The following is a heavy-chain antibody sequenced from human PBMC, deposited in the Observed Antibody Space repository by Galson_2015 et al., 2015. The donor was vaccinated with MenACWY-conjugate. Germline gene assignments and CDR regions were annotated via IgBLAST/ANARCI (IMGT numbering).Heavy chain of an antibody. J-gene: IGHJ3*02. Sequence: SLRLSCAASGFTFRSRWMSWVRHAPGQGLEFVAHLNEDGSKDYYVDSVKGRFIISRDNAKNSLYLQVGSLRSEDTDVYYCARDSAGYDIWGQGTMGTVSS. CDR2: LNEDGSKD. CDR3: ARDSAGYDI. CDR1: GFTFRSRW. V-gene: IGHV3-7*03. D-gene: IGHD5-12*01.